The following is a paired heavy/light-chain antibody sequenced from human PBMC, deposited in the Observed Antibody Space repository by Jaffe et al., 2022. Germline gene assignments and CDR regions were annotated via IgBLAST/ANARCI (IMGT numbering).Heavy chain of an antibody. CDR2: IGTAGDT. Sequence: EVQLVESGGGLVQPGGSLRLSCAASGFTFSNYDMHWVRQAAGKGLEWVSGIGTAGDTDYPGSVKGRFTISRENAKNSLYLQMNSLRAGDTAVYYCARGGGVAVADFSFDSWGQGTLVTVSS. D-gene: IGHD6-19*01. CDR1: GFTFSNYD. J-gene: IGHJ4*02. V-gene: IGHV3-13*01. CDR3: ARGGGVAVADFSFDS.
Light chain of an antibody. J-gene: IGLJ1*01. Sequence: QPVLTQPPSASASLGASVTLTCTLSSGYSNYKVDWYQQRPGKGPRFVMRVGTGGIVGSKGDGIPDRFSVLGSGLNRYLTIRNIQEEDESDYHCGADHGSASNFVYVFGSGTKVTVL. CDR1: SGYSNYK. V-gene: IGLV9-49*01. CDR2: VGTGGIVG. CDR3: GADHGSASNFVYV.